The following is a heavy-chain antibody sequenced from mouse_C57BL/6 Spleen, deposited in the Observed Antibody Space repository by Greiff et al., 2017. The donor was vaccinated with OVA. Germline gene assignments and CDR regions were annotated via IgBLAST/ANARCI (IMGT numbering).Heavy chain of an antibody. CDR2: IYPGDGDT. Sequence: VKLVESGPELVKPGASVKISCKASGYAFSSSWMNWVKQRPGKGLEWIGRIYPGDGDTNYNGKFKGKATLTADKSSSTAYMQLSSLTSEDSAVYFCARLDSSGPAWFAYWGQGTLVTVSA. CDR3: ARLDSSGPAWFAY. D-gene: IGHD3-2*02. J-gene: IGHJ3*01. CDR1: GYAFSSSW. V-gene: IGHV1-82*01.